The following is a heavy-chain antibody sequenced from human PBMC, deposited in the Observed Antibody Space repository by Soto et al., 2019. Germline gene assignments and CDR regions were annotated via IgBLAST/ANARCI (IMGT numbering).Heavy chain of an antibody. Sequence: SETLSLTCSVSGDSINNGDYYWTWVRQLPGKGLEWIGYIFYNGNVYYTPSFKSRLTISVDTSENQFSLKLTSVTAADTAVYYCASLRGSGPNFLFSSCGQGTFVTVSS. V-gene: IGHV4-31*03. CDR1: GDSINNGDYY. CDR2: IFYNGNV. CDR3: ASLRGSGPNFLFSS. J-gene: IGHJ1*01.